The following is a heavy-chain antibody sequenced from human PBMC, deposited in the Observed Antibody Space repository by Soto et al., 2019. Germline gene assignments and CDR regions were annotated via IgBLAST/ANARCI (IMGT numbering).Heavy chain of an antibody. CDR1: GFTLRNYA. CDR3: ARDRYDSSGYYFSWINYFDY. V-gene: IGHV3-23*01. J-gene: IGHJ4*02. CDR2: ISANDVGT. D-gene: IGHD3-22*01. Sequence: VGSLRLSCEASGFTLRNYAMTWIRQAPGKGLEWVSLISANDVGTYYAESVKTRFTISTDQSRNTVYLQMDSLRAEDTAVYYCARDRYDSSGYYFSWINYFDYWGQGTLVIVSS.